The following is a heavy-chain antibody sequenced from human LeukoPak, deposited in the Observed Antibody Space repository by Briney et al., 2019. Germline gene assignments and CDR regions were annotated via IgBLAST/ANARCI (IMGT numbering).Heavy chain of an antibody. Sequence: GGSLRLSCAASGFTFSDYYMSWIRQAPGKGLEWVSAISSSGGSTYYADSVKGRFTISRDNSKNTLSLQMNSLRAEDMAVYYCAKAVVGTGGYYQHWGQGTLVTVSS. V-gene: IGHV3-23*01. J-gene: IGHJ1*01. CDR2: ISSSGGST. D-gene: IGHD6-19*01. CDR1: GFTFSDYY. CDR3: AKAVVGTGGYYQH.